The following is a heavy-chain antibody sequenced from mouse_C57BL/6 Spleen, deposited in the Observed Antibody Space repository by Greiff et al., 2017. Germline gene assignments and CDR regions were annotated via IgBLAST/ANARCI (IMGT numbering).Heavy chain of an antibody. J-gene: IGHJ3*01. CDR2: INPNNGGT. V-gene: IGHV1-22*01. CDR3: ARLTTVEAWFAY. D-gene: IGHD1-1*01. CDR1: GYTFTDYN. Sequence: SGPELVKPGASVKMSCKASGYTFTDYNMHWVKQSHGKSLEWIGYINPNNGGTSYNQKFKGTATLTVNKSSSTAYMELRSLTSEESAVYYCARLTTVEAWFAYWGQGTLVTVSA.